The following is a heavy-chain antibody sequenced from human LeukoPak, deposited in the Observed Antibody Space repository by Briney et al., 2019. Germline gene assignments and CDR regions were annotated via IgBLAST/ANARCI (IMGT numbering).Heavy chain of an antibody. CDR1: GFTFSSYS. D-gene: IGHD3-22*01. CDR2: ISSSSSYI. CDR3: ARERGNPYYYDSSGPDY. Sequence: PGGSLRLSCAASGFTFSSYSMNWVRQAPGKGLEWVSSISSSSSYIYYADSVKGRFTISRDNAKNSLYLQMNSLRAEDTAVYHCARERGNPYYYDSSGPDYWGQGTLVTVSS. V-gene: IGHV3-21*01. J-gene: IGHJ4*02.